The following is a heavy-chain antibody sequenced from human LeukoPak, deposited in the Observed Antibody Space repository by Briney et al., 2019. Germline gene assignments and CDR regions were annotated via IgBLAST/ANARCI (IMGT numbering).Heavy chain of an antibody. V-gene: IGHV1-2*02. J-gene: IGHJ3*02. CDR1: GYTFTGYY. CDR3: ARSGNWNDVSYAFDI. CDR2: INPNSGGT. Sequence: ASVKVSCKASGYTFTGYYIHWVRQAPGQGLEWMGWINPNSGGTNFAQKFQGRVTMTRDTSISTAYMELSRLRSDDTAIYYCARSGNWNDVSYAFDIWGQGTMVTVSS. D-gene: IGHD1-1*01.